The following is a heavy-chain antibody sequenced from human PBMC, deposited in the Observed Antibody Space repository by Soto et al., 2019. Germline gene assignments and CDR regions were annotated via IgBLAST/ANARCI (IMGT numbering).Heavy chain of an antibody. J-gene: IGHJ6*02. CDR2: IYSGGST. Sequence: GGSLRLSCAASGFTVSSNYMSWVRQAPGKGLEWVSVIYSGGSTYYADSVKGRFTIPRDNSKNTLYLQMNSLRAEDTAVYYCAAAAVVPVPPFDYYYYGMDVWGQGTTVTVSS. D-gene: IGHD2-2*01. CDR3: AAAAVVPVPPFDYYYYGMDV. V-gene: IGHV3-66*01. CDR1: GFTVSSNY.